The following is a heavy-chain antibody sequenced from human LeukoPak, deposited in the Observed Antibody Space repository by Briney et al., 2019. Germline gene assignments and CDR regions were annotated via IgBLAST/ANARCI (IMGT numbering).Heavy chain of an antibody. J-gene: IGHJ4*02. Sequence: ASVKVSCKASGYTFSSYGISWVRQAPGQGLEWMGWISAYDGNTDYAQNLQGRVTMTTDTSTSTAYMELRSLRSDDTAVYYCARAVRGYSYAYLPYWGQGTPVTVSS. CDR1: GYTFSSYG. V-gene: IGHV1-18*01. D-gene: IGHD5-18*01. CDR3: ARAVRGYSYAYLPY. CDR2: ISAYDGNT.